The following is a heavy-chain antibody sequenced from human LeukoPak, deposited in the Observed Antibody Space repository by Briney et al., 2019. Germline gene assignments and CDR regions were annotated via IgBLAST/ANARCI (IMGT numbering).Heavy chain of an antibody. D-gene: IGHD1-7*01. J-gene: IGHJ4*02. Sequence: PGGSLRLSCVASGFSFTTHAMGWVRQAPGKGLEWVANIKQDGSEKYYVNSVKGRFTISRDNAKNSLYLQMNSLRAEDTAIYYCAREDDWNYEDYWGQGTLVTVSS. CDR2: IKQDGSEK. CDR3: AREDDWNYEDY. V-gene: IGHV3-7*01. CDR1: GFSFTTHA.